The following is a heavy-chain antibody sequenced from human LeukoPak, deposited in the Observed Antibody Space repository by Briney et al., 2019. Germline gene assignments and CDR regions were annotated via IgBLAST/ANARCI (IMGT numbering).Heavy chain of an antibody. J-gene: IGHJ3*02. D-gene: IGHD3-3*01. CDR2: IYYSGST. CDR3: ARASPRFGRFLEWLYAFDI. Sequence: SETLSLTCTVSGGSISSYYWSWIRQPPGKGLEWIGYIYYSGSTNYNPSLKSRVTISVDTSKNQFSLKLSSVTAADTAVYYCARASPRFGRFLEWLYAFDIWGQGTMVTVSS. V-gene: IGHV4-59*01. CDR1: GGSISSYY.